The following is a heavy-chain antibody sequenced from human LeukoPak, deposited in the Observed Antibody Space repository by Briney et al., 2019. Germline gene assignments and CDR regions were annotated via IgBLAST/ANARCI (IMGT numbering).Heavy chain of an antibody. J-gene: IGHJ5*02. Sequence: GSSVKVSCKASGGTFSSYALSWVRQAPGHGLEWMGRIIPILGIANSAQKFQGRVTINADKSTSTAYMELSSLRSEDTAVYYCARDIGGAYCGGDCYRPFDPWGQGTLVTVSS. CDR3: ARDIGGAYCGGDCYRPFDP. D-gene: IGHD2-21*02. CDR2: IIPILGIA. V-gene: IGHV1-69*04. CDR1: GGTFSSYA.